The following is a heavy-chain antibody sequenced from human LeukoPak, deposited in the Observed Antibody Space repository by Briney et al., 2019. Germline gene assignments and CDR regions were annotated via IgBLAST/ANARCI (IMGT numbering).Heavy chain of an antibody. Sequence: SETLSLTCTVSGGSISSSYWSWIRQPPGKGLEWIGYIYYSGSTNSNPSLKSRVTISVDTSKNQFSLKLSSVTAADTAVYYCARSATVTTGYFDYWGQGTLATVSS. V-gene: IGHV4-59*08. CDR3: ARSATVTTGYFDY. D-gene: IGHD4-17*01. CDR2: IYYSGST. CDR1: GGSISSSY. J-gene: IGHJ4*02.